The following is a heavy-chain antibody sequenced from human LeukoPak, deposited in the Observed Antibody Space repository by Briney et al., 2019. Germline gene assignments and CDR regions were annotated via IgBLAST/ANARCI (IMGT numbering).Heavy chain of an antibody. Sequence: GGSLRLSCAASGFTFSKYGMSWVRQAPGKGLEWVAFIRYDGTKKYYADSVKGRFTVSRDNFKNTLYLQMNSLRAEDTAVYYCARDASIAVAGRWGYYYYYYMDVWGKGTTVTISS. D-gene: IGHD6-19*01. CDR1: GFTFSKYG. CDR2: IRYDGTKK. CDR3: ARDASIAVAGRWGYYYYYYMDV. J-gene: IGHJ6*03. V-gene: IGHV3-30*02.